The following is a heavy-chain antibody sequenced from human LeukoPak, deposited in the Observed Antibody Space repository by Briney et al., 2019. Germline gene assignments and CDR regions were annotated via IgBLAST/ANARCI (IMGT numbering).Heavy chain of an antibody. V-gene: IGHV3-23*01. CDR1: GFTFSNYA. CDR2: ISAGGDKI. J-gene: IGHJ4*02. Sequence: PRGSLRLSCVASGFTFSNYAMSWVRQAPGKGLQWVSAISAGGDKIHYAGSVKGRFTISRDNSRNTLYVQMSSLKADDTAVYYCVKNVGGNEGAYWGQGTLVTVSS. D-gene: IGHD5-12*01. CDR3: VKNVGGNEGAY.